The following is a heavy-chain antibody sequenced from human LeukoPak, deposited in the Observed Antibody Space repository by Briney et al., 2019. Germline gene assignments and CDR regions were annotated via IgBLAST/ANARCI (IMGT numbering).Heavy chain of an antibody. J-gene: IGHJ3*02. CDR2: INPNSGGI. Sequence: ASVKVSCQASLYTFTGYYIHWVRPAPGQGLAWMGWINPNSGGIKYAQKFQGRVTMTRDTSISTAYMELSRLRSDDTAVYYCGRDRAVAGTAIDAFDIWGQGTMVTVSS. CDR1: LYTFTGYY. CDR3: GRDRAVAGTAIDAFDI. D-gene: IGHD6-19*01. V-gene: IGHV1-2*02.